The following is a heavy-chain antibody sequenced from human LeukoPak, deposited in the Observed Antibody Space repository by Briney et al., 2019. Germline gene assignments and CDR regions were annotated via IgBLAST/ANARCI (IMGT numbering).Heavy chain of an antibody. J-gene: IGHJ4*02. CDR2: INPNSDGT. CDR1: GYTFSDYY. V-gene: IGHV1-2*02. CDR3: ARGSVLTGYSH. Sequence: ASVKVSCKASGYTFSDYYIHWVRQAPGQGLEWMAWINPNSDGTNYAQKFQGRVTMTRDTSITTAYMELSRLTSDDTAVYYCARGSVLTGYSHWGQGTLVTVTS. D-gene: IGHD3-9*01.